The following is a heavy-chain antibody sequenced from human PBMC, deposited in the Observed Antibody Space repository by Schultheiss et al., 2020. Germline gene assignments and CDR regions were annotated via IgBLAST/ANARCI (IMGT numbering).Heavy chain of an antibody. CDR3: ARLTLPQWLVLDY. V-gene: IGHV4-31*03. CDR2: IYYSGST. D-gene: IGHD6-19*01. J-gene: IGHJ4*02. Sequence: SETLSLTCTVSGGSISSSSYYWGWIRQPPGKGLEWIGYIYYSGSTYYNPSLRSRVTISVDTSKNQFSLKLSSVTAADTAVYYCARLTLPQWLVLDYWGQGTLVTVSS. CDR1: GGSISSSSYY.